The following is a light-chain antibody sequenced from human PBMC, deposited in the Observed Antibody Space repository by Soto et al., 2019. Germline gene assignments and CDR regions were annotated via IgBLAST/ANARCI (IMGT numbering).Light chain of an antibody. CDR2: DAS. CDR1: QSVSSH. J-gene: IGKJ1*01. V-gene: IGKV3-11*01. Sequence: EIVLTQSPGTLSLSPGERATLSCRASQSVSSHLAWYQQKPGQAPRLLIYDASNRATGIPARFSGSGSGTDFTLTISSLEPEDFAVYHCVPRTTWPWTCGQGARWKSN. CDR3: VPRTTWPWT.